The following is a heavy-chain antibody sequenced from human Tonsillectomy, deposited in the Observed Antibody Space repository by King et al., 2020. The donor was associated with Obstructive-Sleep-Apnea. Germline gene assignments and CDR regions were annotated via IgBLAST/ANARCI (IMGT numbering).Heavy chain of an antibody. CDR3: AKDSYYYDSSGYYPSFDY. J-gene: IGHJ4*02. V-gene: IGHV3-23*04. Sequence: VQLVESGGGLVQPGGSLRLSRAASGFTFSSYAMSWVRQAPGKGLEWVSAISGSGGSTYYADSVKGRFTISRDNSKNTLYLQMNSLRAEDTAVYYCAKDSYYYDSSGYYPSFDYWGQGTLVTVSS. CDR2: ISGSGGST. D-gene: IGHD3-22*01. CDR1: GFTFSSYA.